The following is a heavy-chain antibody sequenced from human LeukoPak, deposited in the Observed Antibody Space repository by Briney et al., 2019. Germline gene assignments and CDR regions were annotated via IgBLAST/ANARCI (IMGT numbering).Heavy chain of an antibody. D-gene: IGHD5-24*01. CDR1: GDSISSHY. CDR3: ARGGGYNYCDY. J-gene: IGHJ4*02. CDR2: IYYGGST. V-gene: IGHV4-59*11. Sequence: ASETLSLTCTVSGDSISSHYWSWIRQPPGKGLEWIAYIYYGGSTNYNPSLKSRVTISVDTSKDQSSMWLSSVTAADTAVYYCARGGGYNYCDYWGQGTLVTVSS.